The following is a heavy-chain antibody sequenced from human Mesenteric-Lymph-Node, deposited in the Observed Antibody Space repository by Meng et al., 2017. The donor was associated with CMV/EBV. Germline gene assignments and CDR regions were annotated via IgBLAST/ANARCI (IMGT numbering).Heavy chain of an antibody. CDR1: GYTFTSYG. CDR3: ARDWGIAVAGYLGY. D-gene: IGHD6-19*01. Sequence: AAVKVSCKASGYTFTSYGISWVRQAPGQGLEWMGWISAYNGNTNYAQKLQGRVTMTTDTSTSTAYMELRSLRSDDTAVYYCARDWGIAVAGYLGYWGQGTLVTVS. V-gene: IGHV1-18*01. J-gene: IGHJ4*02. CDR2: ISAYNGNT.